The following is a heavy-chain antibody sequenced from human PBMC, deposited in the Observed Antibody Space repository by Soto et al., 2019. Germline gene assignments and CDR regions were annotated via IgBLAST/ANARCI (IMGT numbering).Heavy chain of an antibody. CDR2: INPSGGST. CDR3: ASWRFGELSSWGHNDAFDI. V-gene: IGHV1-46*01. J-gene: IGHJ3*02. D-gene: IGHD3-16*02. Sequence: QVQLVQSGAEVKKPGASVKVSCKASGYTFTSYYMHWVRQAPGQGLEWMGIINPSGGSTSYAQKFQGRVTMTRDTSTSTVYMELSSLRSEDTAVYYCASWRFGELSSWGHNDAFDIWGQGTMVTVSS. CDR1: GYTFTSYY.